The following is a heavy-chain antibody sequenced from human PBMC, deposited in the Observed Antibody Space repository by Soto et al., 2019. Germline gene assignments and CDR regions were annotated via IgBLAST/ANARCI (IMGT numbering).Heavy chain of an antibody. V-gene: IGHV1-18*01. D-gene: IGHD2-21*01. J-gene: IGHJ6*03. CDR2: ISAYNGNT. Sequence: GASVKVSCKASGYTFTSYGISWVRQAPGQGLEWMGWISAYNGNTNYAQKLQGRVTMTTDTSTSTAYMELRSLRSDDTAVYYCARGLGACGGDCYSYYYYYMDVWGKGTTVTVSS. CDR3: ARGLGACGGDCYSYYYYYMDV. CDR1: GYTFTSYG.